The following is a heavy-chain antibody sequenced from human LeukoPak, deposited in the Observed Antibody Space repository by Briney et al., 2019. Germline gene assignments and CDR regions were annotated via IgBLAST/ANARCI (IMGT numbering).Heavy chain of an antibody. D-gene: IGHD4-23*01. CDR2: IKQDGSER. Sequence: GGSLRLSCAASGFTFSSYRMSWVRQAPGKGLEWVAIIKQDGSERYYVDSVKGRFTISRDNAKNSLYLQMNSLRAEDTAVYYCAKYAPPTTVVTRYFDYWGQGAQVTVSS. CDR3: AKYAPPTTVVTRYFDY. CDR1: GFTFSSYR. V-gene: IGHV3-7*03. J-gene: IGHJ4*02.